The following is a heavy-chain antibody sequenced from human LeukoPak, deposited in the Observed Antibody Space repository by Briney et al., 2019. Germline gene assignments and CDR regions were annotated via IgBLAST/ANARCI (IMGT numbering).Heavy chain of an antibody. D-gene: IGHD3-10*01. J-gene: IGHJ6*03. Sequence: GGSLRLSCAASGFTFSNAWKSWVRQAPGKGLEWVGRIKSKTDGGTTDYAAPVKGRFTISRDDSKNTLYLQMNSLKTEDTAVYYCTTDPSRSGYYYYYMDVWGKGTTVTVS. CDR2: IKSKTDGGTT. CDR3: TTDPSRSGYYYYYMDV. V-gene: IGHV3-15*01. CDR1: GFTFSNAW.